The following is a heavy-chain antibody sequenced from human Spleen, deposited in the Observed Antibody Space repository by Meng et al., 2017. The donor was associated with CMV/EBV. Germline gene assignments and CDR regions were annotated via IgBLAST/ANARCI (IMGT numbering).Heavy chain of an antibody. Sequence: GSLRLSCTVSGGSINNYYWTWIRQPPGKGLEWIGDIYYSGTTNYNPSLKSRVTISLDTSKNQFSLKLTSVIAADTAMYYCARAYYDSTGSYYGLDVWGHGTTVTVSS. J-gene: IGHJ6*02. D-gene: IGHD3-22*01. CDR2: IYYSGTT. CDR1: GGSINNYY. V-gene: IGHV4-59*01. CDR3: ARAYYDSTGSYYGLDV.